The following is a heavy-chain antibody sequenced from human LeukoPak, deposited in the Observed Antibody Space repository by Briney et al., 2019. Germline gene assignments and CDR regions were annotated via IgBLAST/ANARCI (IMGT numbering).Heavy chain of an antibody. Sequence: ASVKVSCKASGYTFTSYGISWVRQAPGQGLEWMGWISAYNGNTNYAQKLRGRVTMTTDTSTSTAYMELRSLRSDDTAVYYCARAFDYYDSSGPDYWGQGTLVTVSS. CDR3: ARAFDYYDSSGPDY. V-gene: IGHV1-18*01. D-gene: IGHD3-22*01. J-gene: IGHJ4*02. CDR2: ISAYNGNT. CDR1: GYTFTSYG.